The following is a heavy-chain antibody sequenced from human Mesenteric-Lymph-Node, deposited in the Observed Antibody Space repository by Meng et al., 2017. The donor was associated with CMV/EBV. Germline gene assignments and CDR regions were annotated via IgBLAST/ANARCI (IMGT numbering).Heavy chain of an antibody. D-gene: IGHD3-22*01. J-gene: IGHJ4*02. CDR2: IYNSGSS. V-gene: IGHV4-61*01. CDR3: ARATYYYDLRMIAYYFDY. CDR1: SVRSGSYY. Sequence: SVRSGSYYWSWIRQAPGKGLEWIGYIYNSGSSNYNPSLKSRVTISRDTSKSQFSLKLSSVTAADTAVYYCARATYYYDLRMIAYYFDYWDQGIPVTVSS.